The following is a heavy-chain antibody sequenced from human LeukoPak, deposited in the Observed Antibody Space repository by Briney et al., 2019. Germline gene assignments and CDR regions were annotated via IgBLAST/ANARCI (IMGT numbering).Heavy chain of an antibody. CDR2: IGIRGDT. CDR1: GFTFIDYD. CDR3: ARGGIQVSGIDEFDY. V-gene: IGHV3-13*01. Sequence: GGSLRLSCAASGFTFIDYDMHWVRQVIGKGLEWVSAIGIRGDTHYSGSMKGRFTISRENAESSLYLQMNSLRAEDTAVYYCARGGIQVSGIDEFDYWGQGTLVTVSS. D-gene: IGHD6-19*01. J-gene: IGHJ4*02.